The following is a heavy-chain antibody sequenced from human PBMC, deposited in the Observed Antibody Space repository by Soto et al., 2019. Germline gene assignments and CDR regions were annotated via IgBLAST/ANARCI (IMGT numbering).Heavy chain of an antibody. CDR2: IIPVLGVT. CDR3: ARRRYWGVDCYNKFYYGMDV. Sequence: QVQLVQSGAEVRKPGSSVEVSCMASGSTFSSYTVNWVRQAPGQGLEWIGRIIPVLGVTHYARRFQGRVTMTADRSRKTAYMELTSLTSEDTAVYYCARRRYWGVDCYNKFYYGMDVWGQGTTVTVSS. D-gene: IGHD2-21*02. CDR1: GSTFSSYT. J-gene: IGHJ6*02. V-gene: IGHV1-69*02.